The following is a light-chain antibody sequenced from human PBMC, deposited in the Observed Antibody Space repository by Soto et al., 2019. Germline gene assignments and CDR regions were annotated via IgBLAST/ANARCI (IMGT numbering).Light chain of an antibody. Sequence: EIVLTQSPGTLSLSTGERATLSCRASQSVSSNCLAWYQQKPGQAPRLLFYDASSRAADIPDRFSGSGSGTDFTLTISRLEPEDFAVNYCQQCSRSPPTFGHGTKVEIK. V-gene: IGKV3-20*01. CDR2: DAS. CDR1: QSVSSNC. CDR3: QQCSRSPPT. J-gene: IGKJ1*01.